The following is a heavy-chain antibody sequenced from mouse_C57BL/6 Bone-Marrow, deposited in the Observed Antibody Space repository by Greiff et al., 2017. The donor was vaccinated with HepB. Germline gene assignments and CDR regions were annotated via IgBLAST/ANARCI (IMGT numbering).Heavy chain of an antibody. CDR2: IDPETGGT. V-gene: IGHV1-15*01. CDR3: TEGGTAYFDY. J-gene: IGHJ2*01. CDR1: GYTFTDYE. Sequence: QIQLQQSGAELVRPGASVTLSCKASGYTFTDYEMHWVKQTPVHGLEWIGAIDPETGGTAYNQKFKGKAILTADKSSSTAYMELRSLTSEDSAVYYCTEGGTAYFDYWGQGTTLTVSS. D-gene: IGHD4-1*01.